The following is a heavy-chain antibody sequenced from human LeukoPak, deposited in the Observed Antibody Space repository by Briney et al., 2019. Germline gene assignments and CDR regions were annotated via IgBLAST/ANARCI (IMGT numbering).Heavy chain of an antibody. CDR2: FYYSCGT. Sequence: FTSCWYWCWIQMPREELVGMRMYFYYSCGTNYNPSLQSRVTISVDTSNNQFSLKLSCVTAADTAVYYCASDRTGGVVGTANWGQGTLVTVSS. CDR1: FTSCWY. V-gene: IGHV4-59*08. CDR3: ASDRTGGVVGTAN. J-gene: IGHJ4*02. D-gene: IGHD1-14*01.